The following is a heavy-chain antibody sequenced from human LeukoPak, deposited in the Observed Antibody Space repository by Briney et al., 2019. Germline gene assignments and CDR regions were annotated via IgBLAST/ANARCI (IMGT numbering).Heavy chain of an antibody. CDR2: IYHSGST. CDR3: ANYGSGSYRFDP. D-gene: IGHD3-10*01. Sequence: SETLSLTCAVSGGSISSSNWWSWVHQPPGKGLEWIGEIYHSGSTNYNPSLKSRVTISVDKSKNQFSLKLSSVTAADTAVYYCANYGSGSYRFDPWGQGTLVTVSS. CDR1: GGSISSSNW. J-gene: IGHJ5*02. V-gene: IGHV4-4*02.